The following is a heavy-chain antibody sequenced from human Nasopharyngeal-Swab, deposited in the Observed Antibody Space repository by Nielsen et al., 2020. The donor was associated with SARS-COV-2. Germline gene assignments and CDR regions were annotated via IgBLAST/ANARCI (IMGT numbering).Heavy chain of an antibody. CDR1: GFTVSGNF. D-gene: IGHD2-2*01. CDR2: IYSAGQT. Sequence: GESLKISCAASGFTVSGNFMTWVRQAPGKELEWVSVIYSAGQTNYADSVKGRFTISRDNAKNSLYLQMNSLRVEDTAVYYCARVHCSRSSCSAPDYYYYYMDVWGKGTTVTVSS. V-gene: IGHV3-53*01. J-gene: IGHJ6*03. CDR3: ARVHCSRSSCSAPDYYYYYMDV.